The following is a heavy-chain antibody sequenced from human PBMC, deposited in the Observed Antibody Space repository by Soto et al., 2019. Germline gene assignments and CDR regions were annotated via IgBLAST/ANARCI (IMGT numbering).Heavy chain of an antibody. CDR2: ISGSDGST. CDR3: AKEGPEWELLGYMDV. D-gene: IGHD1-26*01. Sequence: GGSLRLSCAASGFTFSSYAMSWVRQAPGKGLEWVSAISGSDGSTYYADSVKGRLTITRDNSKNTVSLHMNSLSAEDKAVYYCAKEGPEWELLGYMDVWGKGTTVTVSS. CDR1: GFTFSSYA. J-gene: IGHJ6*03. V-gene: IGHV3-23*01.